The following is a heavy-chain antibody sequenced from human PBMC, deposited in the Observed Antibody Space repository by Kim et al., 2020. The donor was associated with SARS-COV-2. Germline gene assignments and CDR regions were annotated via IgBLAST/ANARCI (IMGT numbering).Heavy chain of an antibody. CDR2: ILHSVST. CDR3: ARVKSDYDSSGYYYHYFDY. J-gene: IGHJ4*02. CDR1: GGSFNSYY. Sequence: SETLSLTCTVSGGSFNSYYWSWIRQPPGKGLEWIGSILHSVSTNFIPSLKSLVTMSMDTSKSQFSLKLSSVTAADTAVYYCARVKSDYDSSGYYYHYFDYWGQGTLVTVSS. D-gene: IGHD3-22*01. V-gene: IGHV4-59*01.